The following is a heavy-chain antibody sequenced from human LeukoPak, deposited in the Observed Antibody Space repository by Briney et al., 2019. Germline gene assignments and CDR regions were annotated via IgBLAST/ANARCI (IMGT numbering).Heavy chain of an antibody. CDR3: ARVPDRSYYYDSSGYSGYYGMDV. D-gene: IGHD3-22*01. J-gene: IGHJ6*02. CDR1: GFAFTNAW. Sequence: GGSLRLSCAASGFAFTNAWMNWVRQAPGKGLEWVGRIKSKTDGGTADYAAPVKGRFTISRDDSRNTLYLQMNSLKTEDTAVYYCARVPDRSYYYDSSGYSGYYGMDVWGQGTTVTVSS. CDR2: IKSKTDGGTA. V-gene: IGHV3-15*07.